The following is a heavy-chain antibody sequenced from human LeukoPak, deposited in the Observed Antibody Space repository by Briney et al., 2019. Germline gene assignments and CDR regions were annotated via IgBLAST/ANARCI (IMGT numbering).Heavy chain of an antibody. Sequence: GASVKVSCKASDYTFTSYGISWVRQAPGQGLEWMGWISAYNGNTNYAQKLQGRVTMTTDTSTSTAYMELRSLRSDDTAVYYCARVSMIVVVNEGGYFDYWGQGTLVTVSS. CDR1: DYTFTSYG. D-gene: IGHD3-22*01. CDR3: ARVSMIVVVNEGGYFDY. CDR2: ISAYNGNT. J-gene: IGHJ4*02. V-gene: IGHV1-18*01.